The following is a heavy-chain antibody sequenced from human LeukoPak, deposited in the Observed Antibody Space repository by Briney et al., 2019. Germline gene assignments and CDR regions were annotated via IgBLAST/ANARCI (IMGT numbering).Heavy chain of an antibody. J-gene: IGHJ4*02. CDR2: IYYSGRT. CDR3: ARRAYSGSYPSYFDY. Sequence: SGTLSLTCTVSGGSPCSISSYWASTRHPPGNGLGLIGSIYYSGRTYYIPSLRSRVTISVDTSKYQFSLELSSVTAADTAVYYCARRAYSGSYPSYFDYWGQGTLVTVSS. D-gene: IGHD1-26*01. CDR1: GGSPCSISSY. V-gene: IGHV4-39*01.